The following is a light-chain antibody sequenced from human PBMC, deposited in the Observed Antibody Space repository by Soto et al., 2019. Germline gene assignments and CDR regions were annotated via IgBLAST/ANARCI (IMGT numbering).Light chain of an antibody. CDR1: SSDVVTYNL. CDR3: YSFAGSTTFSYV. Sequence: QSALTQPASVSGSPGQSISISCTGTSSDVVTYNLVSWYQQHPGKAPTVLIYEGTKRPSGVSNRFSGSKSGTTASLTISGLQTEDEADYYCYSFAGSTTFSYVFGPGTKVTV. V-gene: IGLV2-23*03. J-gene: IGLJ1*01. CDR2: EGT.